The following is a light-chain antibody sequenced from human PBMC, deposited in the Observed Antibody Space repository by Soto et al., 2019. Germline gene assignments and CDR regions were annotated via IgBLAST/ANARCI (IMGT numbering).Light chain of an antibody. Sequence: EFVLTQSPGTLSLSPGERATLSCRASQSVSNNYLAWYQQKPGQAPRLLIYGASNRATGIPDRFSGSGSGTDFTLTISRLEPEDFAVYYCQQYDNSPLTFGGGTKVDIK. CDR2: GAS. V-gene: IGKV3-20*01. J-gene: IGKJ4*01. CDR3: QQYDNSPLT. CDR1: QSVSNNY.